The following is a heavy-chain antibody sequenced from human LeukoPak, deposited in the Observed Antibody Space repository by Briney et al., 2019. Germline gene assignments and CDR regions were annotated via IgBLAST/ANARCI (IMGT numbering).Heavy chain of an antibody. CDR2: ISSSSSTI. CDR3: ARDAMAYYDFWSGYYTRAYYFDY. J-gene: IGHJ4*02. Sequence: GGSLRLSCAASGFTFSTYVMSWVRQAPGKGLEWVSYISSSSSTIYYADSVKGRFTISRDNAKNSLYLQMNSLRDEDTAVYYCARDAMAYYDFWSGYYTRAYYFDYWGQGTLVTVSS. D-gene: IGHD3-3*01. CDR1: GFTFSTYV. V-gene: IGHV3-48*02.